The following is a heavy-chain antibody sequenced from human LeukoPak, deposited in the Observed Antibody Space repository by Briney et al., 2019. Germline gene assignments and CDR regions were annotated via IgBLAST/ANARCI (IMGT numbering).Heavy chain of an antibody. CDR1: GDSISSYY. V-gene: IGHV4-59*01. CDR3: ARAHNSGYYYYFDY. CDR2: VYYSGST. J-gene: IGHJ4*02. D-gene: IGHD3-22*01. Sequence: SETLSLTCTVSGDSISSYYWSWIRQPPGKGLEWIGYVYYSGSTDYNPSLKSRVTISVDTSKNQFSLKLSSVTAADTAVYYCARAHNSGYYYYFDYWGQGTLVTVSS.